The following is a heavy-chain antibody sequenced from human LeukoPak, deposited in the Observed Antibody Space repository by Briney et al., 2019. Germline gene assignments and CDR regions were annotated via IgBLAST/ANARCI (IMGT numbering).Heavy chain of an antibody. J-gene: IGHJ6*03. CDR3: ARTTEGYCSSASCFGFSYSYYMDV. Sequence: KSSETLSLTCTVSGGSISSYYWSWIRQPPGKGLEWIGYIYYSGITNYNPSLKSRVTISVDTSKNQFSLKLSSVIAADTAVYYCARTTEGYCSSASCFGFSYSYYMDVWGKGTTVTISS. V-gene: IGHV4-59*01. D-gene: IGHD2-2*01. CDR2: IYYSGIT. CDR1: GGSISSYY.